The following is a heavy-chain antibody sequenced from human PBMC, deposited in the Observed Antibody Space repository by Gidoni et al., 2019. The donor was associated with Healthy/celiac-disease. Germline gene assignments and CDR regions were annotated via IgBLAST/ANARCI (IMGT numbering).Heavy chain of an antibody. J-gene: IGHJ3*02. V-gene: IGHV1-2*02. D-gene: IGHD3-22*01. CDR1: GYTFTGYY. CDR2: DGGT. CDR3: ARPTYYYDSSGHDAFDI. Sequence: QVQLVQAGAEVKKPGASVKVSCKAAGYTFTGYYMHWVRQAPGQGLEWMGWDGGTNYAQKFQGRVTMTRDTSISTAYMELSRLRSDDTAVYYCARPTYYYDSSGHDAFDIWGQGTMVTVSS.